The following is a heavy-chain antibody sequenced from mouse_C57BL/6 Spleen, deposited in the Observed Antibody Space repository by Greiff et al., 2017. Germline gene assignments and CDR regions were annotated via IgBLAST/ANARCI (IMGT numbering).Heavy chain of an antibody. CDR2: INPGSGGT. CDR1: GYAFTNYL. J-gene: IGHJ1*03. Sequence: QVQLQQSGAELVRPGTSVKVSCKASGYAFTNYLIEWVKQRPGQGLEWIGVINPGSGGTNYNEKFKGKATLTADKSSSTASMQLSSLTSEDSAVYFCARSYYDGSSYGWYFDVWGTGTTVTVSS. D-gene: IGHD1-1*01. V-gene: IGHV1-54*01. CDR3: ARSYYDGSSYGWYFDV.